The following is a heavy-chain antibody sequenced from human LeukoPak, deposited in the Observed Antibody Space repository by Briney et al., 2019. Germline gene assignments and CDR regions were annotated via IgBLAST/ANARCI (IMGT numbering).Heavy chain of an antibody. D-gene: IGHD3-22*01. Sequence: SETLSLTCTVSGGSISINSYYWGWIRQPPGKGLEWIGSIYHSGSAYYNPSLRSRLTISVDTSRNQFSLKLSSVTAADTAVYYCARGRYYYDSGGYQSPYYYMDVWGKGTTVTVSS. J-gene: IGHJ6*03. CDR2: IYHSGSA. V-gene: IGHV4-39*01. CDR3: ARGRYYYDSGGYQSPYYYMDV. CDR1: GGSISINSYY.